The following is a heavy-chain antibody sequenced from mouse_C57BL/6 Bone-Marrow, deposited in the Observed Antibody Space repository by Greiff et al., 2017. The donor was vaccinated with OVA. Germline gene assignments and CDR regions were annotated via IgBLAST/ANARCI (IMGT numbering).Heavy chain of an antibody. CDR2: IYPGDGDT. D-gene: IGHD1-1*01. CDR3: ARNVYGSSSFAY. Sequence: VQLQQSGAELVKPGASVKISCKASGYAFSSYWMNWVKQRPGKGLEWIGQIYPGDGDTNYNGKFKGKATLTADKSSSTAYMQLSSLTSEDSAVYYCARNVYGSSSFAYWGQGTLVTVSA. V-gene: IGHV1-80*01. CDR1: GYAFSSYW. J-gene: IGHJ3*01.